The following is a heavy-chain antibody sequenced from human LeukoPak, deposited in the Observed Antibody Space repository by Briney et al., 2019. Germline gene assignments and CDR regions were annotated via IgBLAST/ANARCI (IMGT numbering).Heavy chain of an antibody. CDR1: GYTFTSYG. Sequence: ASVKVSCKASGYTFTSYGISWVRQAPGQGLEWMGWISAYNGNTNYAQKLQGRVTMTTDTSTSTAYMELRSLRSDDTAVYSCATYDSSSWYDYYYYYGMDVWGQGTTVTVSS. CDR2: ISAYNGNT. J-gene: IGHJ6*02. V-gene: IGHV1-18*01. D-gene: IGHD6-13*01. CDR3: ATYDSSSWYDYYYYYGMDV.